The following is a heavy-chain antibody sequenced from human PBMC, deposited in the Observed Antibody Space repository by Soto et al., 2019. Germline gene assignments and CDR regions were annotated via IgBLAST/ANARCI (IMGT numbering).Heavy chain of an antibody. CDR2: IYWDDDK. V-gene: IGHV2-5*02. J-gene: IGHJ4*02. CDR1: GFSPSSSGVG. CDR3: AHKQASYYDFWSGYFRY. Sequence: SGPTLVNPTHALTLTCTFSGFSPSSSGVGVCWIRQPPGKALEWLALIYWDDDKRYSPSLKSRLTITKDTSKNQVVLTMTNMDPVDTATYYCAHKQASYYDFWSGYFRYCGQGTLGTVSS. D-gene: IGHD3-3*01.